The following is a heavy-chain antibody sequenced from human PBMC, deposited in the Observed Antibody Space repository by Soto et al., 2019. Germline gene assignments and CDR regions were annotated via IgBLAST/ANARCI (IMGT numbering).Heavy chain of an antibody. D-gene: IGHD4-17*01. J-gene: IGHJ6*02. CDR3: ARGDATKIVVTTYYAMDV. Sequence: QVQLVQSGAEVKKPGSSVKVSCKASGGSLSNYGISWVRQAPGQGLEWMGGIIPVFGTANYAQKFQGRVTITADESTXTXXMDVTSLRSEDTAVYYCARGDATKIVVTTYYAMDVWGQGTTVTVSS. CDR2: IIPVFGTA. CDR1: GGSLSNYG. V-gene: IGHV1-69*12.